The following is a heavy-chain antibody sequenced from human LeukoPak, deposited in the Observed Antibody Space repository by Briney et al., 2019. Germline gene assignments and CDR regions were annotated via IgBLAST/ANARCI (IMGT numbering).Heavy chain of an antibody. Sequence: PSETLSLTCTVSGGSISSSSYYWGWVRQAPGKGLEWVAVISYDGSNKYYADSVKGRFTISRDNSKNTLYLQMNSLRAEDTAVYYCARDGSEFAGATYFDYWGQGTLVTVSS. V-gene: IGHV3-30*03. J-gene: IGHJ4*02. D-gene: IGHD1-26*01. CDR1: GGSISSSSYY. CDR3: ARDGSEFAGATYFDY. CDR2: ISYDGSNK.